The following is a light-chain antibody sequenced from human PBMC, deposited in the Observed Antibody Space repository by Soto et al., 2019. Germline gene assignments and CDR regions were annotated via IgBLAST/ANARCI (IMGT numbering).Light chain of an antibody. CDR3: QQYGSSPPIT. J-gene: IGKJ5*01. CDR2: GAS. Sequence: IVLTHSPGSLSFSPGERSTLSFSSSQSVSSSYLAWYQQKPGQAPRLLIYGASSRATGIPDRFSGSGSGTDFTLTISRLEPEDFAVYYCQQYGSSPPITFGQGTRLEI. CDR1: QSVSSSY. V-gene: IGKV3-20*01.